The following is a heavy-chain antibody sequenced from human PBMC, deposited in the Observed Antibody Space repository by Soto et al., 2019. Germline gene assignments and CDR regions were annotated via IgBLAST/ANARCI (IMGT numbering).Heavy chain of an antibody. V-gene: IGHV4-38-2*02. CDR3: VGEQVKSTGPSGVDY. CDR1: GYYISNGYF. D-gene: IGHD6-25*01. Sequence: SETLSLTCGVSGYYISNGYFWGWIRQPPGKGLEWIGSSYYRGITYYNPSLKSRVTVSVDTTKNQVSLKLSSVTAAETAVSYRVGEQVKSTGPSGVDYWGQGTRVTVSS. CDR2: SYYRGIT. J-gene: IGHJ4*02.